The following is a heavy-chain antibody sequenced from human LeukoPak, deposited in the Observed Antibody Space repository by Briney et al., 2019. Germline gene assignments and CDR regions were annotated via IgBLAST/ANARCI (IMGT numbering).Heavy chain of an antibody. J-gene: IGHJ5*02. CDR3: ARRRRERNWFDP. CDR1: GYTFTGYY. Sequence: ASVKVSCTASGYTFTGYYMHWVRQATGQGLEWMGWMNPNSGNTGYAQKFQGRVTMTRNTSISTAYMELSSLRSEDTAVYYCARRRRERNWFDPWGQGTLVTVSS. V-gene: IGHV1-8*02. CDR2: MNPNSGNT.